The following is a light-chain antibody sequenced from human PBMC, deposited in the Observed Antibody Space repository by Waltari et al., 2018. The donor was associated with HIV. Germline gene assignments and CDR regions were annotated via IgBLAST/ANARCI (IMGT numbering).Light chain of an antibody. J-gene: IGLJ2*01. CDR2: EVR. Sequence: QSALTQPATVSGSPGRSITLSGTGGSNDVGGYNYVSWYQHRPGKAPELIIYEVRSRPAGVSNRVSGSKSSNTASLTISGLQAEDEADYYCTAYASSSSLLFGGGTKLTVL. CDR3: TAYASSSSLL. CDR1: SNDVGGYNY. V-gene: IGLV2-14*01.